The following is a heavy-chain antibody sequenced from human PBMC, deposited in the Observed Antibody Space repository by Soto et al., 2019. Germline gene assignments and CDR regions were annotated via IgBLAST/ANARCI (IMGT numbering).Heavy chain of an antibody. D-gene: IGHD2-21*02. CDR2: IDPSDSYT. Sequence: GESLKISCKGSGYSFTSYWISWVRQMPGKGLEWMGRIDPSDSYTNYSPSFQGHVTISADKSISTAYLQWSSLKASDTAMYYCARLPNPVFPGADCYDFDYWGQGTLVTVSS. CDR3: ARLPNPVFPGADCYDFDY. CDR1: GYSFTSYW. J-gene: IGHJ4*02. V-gene: IGHV5-10-1*01.